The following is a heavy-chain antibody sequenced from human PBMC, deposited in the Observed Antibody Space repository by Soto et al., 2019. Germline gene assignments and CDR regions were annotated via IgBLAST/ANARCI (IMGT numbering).Heavy chain of an antibody. CDR3: ARDYYDSSGPPLPGAFDI. Sequence: QPGGSLRLSCAASGFTFSSYAMHWVRQAPGKGLEWVAVISYDGSNKYYADSVKGRFTISRDNSKNTLYLQMNSLRAEDTAVYYCARDYYDSSGPPLPGAFDIWGQGTMVTVSS. V-gene: IGHV3-30-3*01. CDR1: GFTFSSYA. J-gene: IGHJ3*02. CDR2: ISYDGSNK. D-gene: IGHD3-22*01.